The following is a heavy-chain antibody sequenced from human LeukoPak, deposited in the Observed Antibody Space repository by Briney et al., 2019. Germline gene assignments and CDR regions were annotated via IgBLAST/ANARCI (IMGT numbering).Heavy chain of an antibody. V-gene: IGHV5-51*01. J-gene: IGHJ4*02. Sequence: ESLKISCQATGYSFTSYWIGWVRQMPGKGLEWMGIIHPGDSDTRYSPSFQGQVTISADKSISTAYLQWSSLKASDTAKYYCARRNYYDRSGYFDYWGQGTLVTVSS. CDR3: ARRNYYDRSGYFDY. D-gene: IGHD3-22*01. CDR2: IHPGDSDT. CDR1: GYSFTSYW.